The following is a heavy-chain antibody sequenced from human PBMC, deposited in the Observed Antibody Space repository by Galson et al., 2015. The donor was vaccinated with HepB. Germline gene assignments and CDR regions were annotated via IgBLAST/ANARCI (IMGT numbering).Heavy chain of an antibody. CDR3: AKDVATVTHYYYYGMDV. V-gene: IGHV3-30*18. CDR1: GFTFSSYG. D-gene: IGHD4-11*01. CDR2: ISYDGSNK. J-gene: IGHJ6*02. Sequence: SLRLSCAASGFTFSSYGMHWVRQAPGKGLEWVAVISYDGSNKYYADSVKGRFTISRDNSKNTLYLQMHSLRAEDTAVYYCAKDVATVTHYYYYGMDVWGQGTTVTVSS.